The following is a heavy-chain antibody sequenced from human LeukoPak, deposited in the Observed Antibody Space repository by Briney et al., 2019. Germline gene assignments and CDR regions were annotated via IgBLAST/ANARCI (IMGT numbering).Heavy chain of an antibody. D-gene: IGHD2-15*01. V-gene: IGHV7-4-1*02. CDR3: ARGAYCSGGSCYLAIIDY. J-gene: IGHJ4*02. CDR1: GYTFTSYA. CDR2: INTITGNP. Sequence: ASVKVSCKASGYTFTSYAMNWVRQAPGQGLEWMGWINTITGNPTYAQGFTGRFVFSLDTSVSTAYLQISSLKAEDTAVYYCARGAYCSGGSCYLAIIDYWGQGTLVTVSS.